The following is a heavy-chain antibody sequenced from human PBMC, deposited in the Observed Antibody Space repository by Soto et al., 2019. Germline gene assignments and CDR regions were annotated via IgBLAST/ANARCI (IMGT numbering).Heavy chain of an antibody. CDR3: ARSLVPVAEYAFDI. J-gene: IGHJ3*02. V-gene: IGHV6-1*01. Sequence: QTVSLSAVSSGNRVFSKSAASNWNRQSPSRGLEWLGRTYYRSKWYNDYAVSVKSRITINPDTSKNQFSLQLNSVTPEDTAVYYCARSLVPVAEYAFDIWGQGTMVTVSS. D-gene: IGHD6-19*01. CDR1: GNRVFSKSAA. CDR2: TYYRSKWYN.